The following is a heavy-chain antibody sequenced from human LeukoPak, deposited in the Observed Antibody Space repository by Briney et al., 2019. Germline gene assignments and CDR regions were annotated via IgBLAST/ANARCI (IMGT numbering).Heavy chain of an antibody. CDR2: INPNSGGT. CDR3: ARGSYSSSWYKFDP. V-gene: IGHV1-2*02. D-gene: IGHD6-13*01. Sequence: ASVKVSCKASGYTFTGYYMHWVRRAPGQGLEWMGWINPNSGGTNYAQKFQGRVTMTRDTSISTAYMELSRLRSDDTAVYYCARGSYSSSWYKFDPWGQGTLVTVSS. J-gene: IGHJ5*02. CDR1: GYTFTGYY.